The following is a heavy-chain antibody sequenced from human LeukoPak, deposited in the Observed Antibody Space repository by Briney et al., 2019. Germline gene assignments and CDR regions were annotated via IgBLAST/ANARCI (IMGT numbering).Heavy chain of an antibody. Sequence: ASVKVSCKASGYTFTGYFLHWVRQAPGQGPEWMGWINPNSCGTKYEQKFLGRVTMTRDMSIGTAYMELRSLRSDDTAVYYCARDPKYYDFWSGERYFDYWGQGTLVTVSS. J-gene: IGHJ4*02. CDR2: INPNSCGT. V-gene: IGHV1-2*02. CDR3: ARDPKYYDFWSGERYFDY. CDR1: GYTFTGYF. D-gene: IGHD3-3*01.